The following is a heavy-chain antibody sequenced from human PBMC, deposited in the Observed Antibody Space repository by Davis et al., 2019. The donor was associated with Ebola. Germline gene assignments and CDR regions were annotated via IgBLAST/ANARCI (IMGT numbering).Heavy chain of an antibody. CDR2: IYYSGST. Sequence: PSETLSLTCTVSGGSISSYYWSWIRQPPGKGLEWIGYIYYSGSTNYNPSLKSRVTISVDTSKNQFSLKLSSVTAADTAVYYCARGGIAAALAFDYWGQGTLVTVSS. D-gene: IGHD6-13*01. J-gene: IGHJ4*02. CDR3: ARGGIAAALAFDY. CDR1: GGSISSYY. V-gene: IGHV4-59*01.